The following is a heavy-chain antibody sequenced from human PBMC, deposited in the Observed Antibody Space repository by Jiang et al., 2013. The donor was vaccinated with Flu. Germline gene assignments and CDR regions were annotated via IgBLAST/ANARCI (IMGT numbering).Heavy chain of an antibody. CDR3: ASGPMATIGIHDY. D-gene: IGHD5-24*01. CDR2: IIPILGIA. J-gene: IGHJ4*02. Sequence: SSVKVSCKASGGTFSSYAISWVRQAPGQGLEWMGRIIPILGIANYAQKFQGRVTITADKSTSTAYMELSSLRSEDTAVYYCASGPMATIGIHDYWGQGTLVTVSS. CDR1: GGTFSSYA. V-gene: IGHV1-69*04.